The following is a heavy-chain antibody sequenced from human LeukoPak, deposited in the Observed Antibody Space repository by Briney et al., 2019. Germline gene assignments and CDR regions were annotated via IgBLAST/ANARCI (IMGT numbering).Heavy chain of an antibody. J-gene: IGHJ4*02. Sequence: SETLSLTCSVSGGSISSGGSRWSWIRQHPGKGLEWIGYIYYSGSTYYNPSLESRLTMSVDTSKNQFSLHLTSVTAADTAVYYCARDWGTYFDYWGQGTLVTVSS. CDR3: ARDWGTYFDY. D-gene: IGHD7-27*01. CDR2: IYYSGST. CDR1: GGSISSGGSR. V-gene: IGHV4-31*03.